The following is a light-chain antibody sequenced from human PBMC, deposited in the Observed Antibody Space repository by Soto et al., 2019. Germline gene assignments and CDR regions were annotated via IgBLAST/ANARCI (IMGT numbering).Light chain of an antibody. Sequence: DIQLTQSPSFLSASVGDRVTITCRASQGINIFLAWFQQKPGKAPNLLISAASTLQSGVPSRFSGSGSETEFTLTITSLQPEDSATYYCQHYGHPRWTFGPGTRVEIK. CDR1: QGINIF. V-gene: IGKV1-9*01. CDR2: AAS. CDR3: QHYGHPRWT. J-gene: IGKJ1*01.